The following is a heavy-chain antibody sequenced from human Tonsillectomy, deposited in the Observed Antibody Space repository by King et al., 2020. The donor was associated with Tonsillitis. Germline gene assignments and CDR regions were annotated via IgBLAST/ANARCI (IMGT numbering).Heavy chain of an antibody. V-gene: IGHV3-11*05. CDR3: ARREGDGYGGGDY. Sequence: QVQLVESGGGLVKPGGSLRLSCAASGFTFSDYYMSWIRQAPGKGLEWVSYISSRSSYTNYADFVKGRFPISRDNAKNSLDLQMNSLRAEDTAVYYCARREGDGYGGGDYWGQGTLVTVSS. D-gene: IGHD5-24*01. CDR1: GFTFSDYY. CDR2: ISSRSSYT. J-gene: IGHJ4*02.